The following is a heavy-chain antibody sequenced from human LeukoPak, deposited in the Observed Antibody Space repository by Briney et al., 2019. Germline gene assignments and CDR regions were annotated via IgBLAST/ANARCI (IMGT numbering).Heavy chain of an antibody. V-gene: IGHV3-53*01. CDR2: TYADGAT. Sequence: TGGSLRLSCAASGFSVSNTYITWFRQAPGKGLEWVSATYADGATHYADSAKGRFTISRDNSKNTLYLQMNSLRAEDTAVYYCAKDYPLVRGIIHNHFDCWGQGTLVTVSS. CDR1: GFSVSNTY. D-gene: IGHD3-10*01. J-gene: IGHJ4*02. CDR3: AKDYPLVRGIIHNHFDC.